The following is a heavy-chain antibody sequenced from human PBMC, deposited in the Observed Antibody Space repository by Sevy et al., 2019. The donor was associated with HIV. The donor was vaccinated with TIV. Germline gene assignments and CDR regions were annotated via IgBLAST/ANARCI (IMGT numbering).Heavy chain of an antibody. J-gene: IGHJ4*02. D-gene: IGHD2-21*02. CDR1: GFTFSTYA. V-gene: IGHV3-30*04. Sequence: GGSLRLSCAASGFTFSTYAIHWVRQAPGKGLEGVAVISYDGSNKYYADSVKGRFTISRDNSKHTLYLQMNSLRVEDTAVYYCARGRVTSHYYDYWGQGTLVTVSS. CDR3: ARGRVTSHYYDY. CDR2: ISYDGSNK.